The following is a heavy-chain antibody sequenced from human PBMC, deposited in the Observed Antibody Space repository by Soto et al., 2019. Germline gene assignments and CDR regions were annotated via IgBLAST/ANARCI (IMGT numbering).Heavy chain of an antibody. D-gene: IGHD3-16*01. J-gene: IGHJ6*02. Sequence: GGSLRLSCEASGFAFSSYAMHWVRQAPGKGLEWVGVISYDGNYIYYADSVKGRFTISRDNSKNTLYVQVNSLRPEDTAVYYCAKGILSATIGPYAMDGWGQGTTVSVSS. CDR1: GFAFSSYA. CDR2: ISYDGNYI. CDR3: AKGILSATIGPYAMDG. V-gene: IGHV3-30*18.